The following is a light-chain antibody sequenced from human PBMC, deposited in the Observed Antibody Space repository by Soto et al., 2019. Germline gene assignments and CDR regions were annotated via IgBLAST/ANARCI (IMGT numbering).Light chain of an antibody. CDR1: SSDVGAYNY. J-gene: IGLJ3*02. V-gene: IGLV2-11*01. Sequence: QSALTQPRSVSGSPEQSVTISCPGTSSDVGAYNYVSWYQQHPGKVPKLMIYDVSRRPSGVPDRFSGSKSGNTASLTISGLQADDEAEYYCCSYAGSYTLVFGGGTKLTVL. CDR3: CSYAGSYTLV. CDR2: DVS.